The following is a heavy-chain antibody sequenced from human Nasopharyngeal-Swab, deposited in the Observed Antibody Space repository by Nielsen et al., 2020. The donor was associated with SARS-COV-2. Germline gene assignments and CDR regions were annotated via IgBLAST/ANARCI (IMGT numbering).Heavy chain of an antibody. CDR1: GYTFTSYD. CDR2: MNPNSGNT. D-gene: IGHD3-22*01. CDR3: ARGKRSMIVVVITPYYYYGTDV. J-gene: IGHJ6*02. V-gene: IGHV1-8*01. Sequence: ASVKVSCKASGYTFTSYDINWVRQATGQGLEWMGWMNPNSGNTGYAQKFQGRVTMTRNTSISTAYMELSSLRSEDTAVYYCARGKRSMIVVVITPYYYYGTDVWGQGTTVTVSS.